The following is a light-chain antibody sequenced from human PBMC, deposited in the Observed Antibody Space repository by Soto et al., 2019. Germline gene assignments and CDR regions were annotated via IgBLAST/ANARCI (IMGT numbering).Light chain of an antibody. V-gene: IGKV4-1*01. J-gene: IGKJ2*02. CDR1: HSVLYSSNNKNY. Sequence: DIVMTQSPDSLTVSLGERATINCKSSHSVLYSSNNKNYLAWYQQKPGKAPKLLIYAASSLQSGVPSRFSGSGSGTDFTLTISSLQPEDFATYYCQQSYSTPRTFGQGTKLEIK. CDR3: QQSYSTPRT. CDR2: AAS.